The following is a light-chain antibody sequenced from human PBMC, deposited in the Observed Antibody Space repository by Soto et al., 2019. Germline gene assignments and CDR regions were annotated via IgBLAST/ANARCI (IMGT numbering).Light chain of an antibody. J-gene: IGLJ2*01. CDR1: SSDVGGYDY. Sequence: QSALTQPASVSGSPGQSITISCTGTSSDVGGYDYVSWYQHHPGKAPQLLIYDVTERPSGVPDRFSGSKSGNTASLTISGLQAEDEADYYCCSYAGSSPVVFGGGTKVTVL. CDR3: CSYAGSSPVV. V-gene: IGLV2-11*01. CDR2: DVT.